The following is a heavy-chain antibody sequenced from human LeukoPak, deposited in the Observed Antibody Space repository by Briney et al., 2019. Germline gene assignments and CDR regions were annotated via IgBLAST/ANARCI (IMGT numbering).Heavy chain of an antibody. CDR1: GDTFNSYA. CDR3: ARGGITMVRGVITPYYFDY. Sequence: SVKVPCKASGDTFNSYAIIWVRQAPAQGLEWMGGIIPMFGTANYAQKFQGRVTITADESTNTDYMDLSSLRSEDTAVYYCARGGITMVRGVITPYYFDYWGQGTLVTVSS. D-gene: IGHD3-10*01. V-gene: IGHV1-69*13. CDR2: IIPMFGTA. J-gene: IGHJ4*02.